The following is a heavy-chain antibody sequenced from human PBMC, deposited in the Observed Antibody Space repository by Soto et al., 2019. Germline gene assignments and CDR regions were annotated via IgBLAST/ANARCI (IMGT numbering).Heavy chain of an antibody. CDR1: GFIFENFG. J-gene: IGHJ4*02. CDR3: AKDHFLTAIAIYYFLH. V-gene: IGHV3-23*01. D-gene: IGHD5-18*01. CDR2: ISGSGFKK. Sequence: GSLRLSCAASGFIFENFGMGWVRQAPGKGLEWISAISGSGFKKYYADSVKGRFTISRDNSKSTLYLQIDSLRAEDTAIYYCAKDHFLTAIAIYYFLHWAQRT.